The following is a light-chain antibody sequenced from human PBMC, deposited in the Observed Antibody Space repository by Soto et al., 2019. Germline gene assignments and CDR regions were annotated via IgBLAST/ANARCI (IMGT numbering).Light chain of an antibody. Sequence: QSALTQPASVSGSPGQSITIFCTGTSSDVGGYNYVSWYQQHPGKPPKLMIYDVTNRPSGVSNRFSGSKSGSTASLTISGLQAEDEADYYCSSYTSSSTLVFGGGTKLTVL. CDR1: SSDVGGYNY. V-gene: IGLV2-14*03. CDR3: SSYTSSSTLV. J-gene: IGLJ3*02. CDR2: DVT.